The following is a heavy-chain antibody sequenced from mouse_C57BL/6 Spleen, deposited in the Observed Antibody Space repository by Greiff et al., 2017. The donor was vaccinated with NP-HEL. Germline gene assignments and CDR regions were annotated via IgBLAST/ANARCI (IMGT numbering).Heavy chain of an antibody. CDR1: GYTFTSYW. Sequence: VQLQQSGAELVMPGASVKLSCKASGYTFTSYWMHWVKQRPGQGLEWIGEIDPSDSYTNYNQKFKGKSTLTVDKSSSTAYMQLSSLTSEDSAVYYCASAGNYEAYWGQGTLVTVSA. D-gene: IGHD2-1*01. CDR2: IDPSDSYT. V-gene: IGHV1-69*01. CDR3: ASAGNYEAY. J-gene: IGHJ3*01.